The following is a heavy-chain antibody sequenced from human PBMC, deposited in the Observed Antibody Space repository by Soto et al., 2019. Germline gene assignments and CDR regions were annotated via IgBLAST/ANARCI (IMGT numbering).Heavy chain of an antibody. Sequence: ASVKVSCKASGYTFTIYAMHWVRQAPGQRLEWMGWINAGNGNTKYSQKFQGRVTITRDTSASTAYMELSSLRSEDTAVYYCARSLGYCTNGVCPMDVWGQGTTVTVSS. CDR1: GYTFTIYA. V-gene: IGHV1-3*01. CDR2: INAGNGNT. CDR3: ARSLGYCTNGVCPMDV. D-gene: IGHD2-8*01. J-gene: IGHJ6*02.